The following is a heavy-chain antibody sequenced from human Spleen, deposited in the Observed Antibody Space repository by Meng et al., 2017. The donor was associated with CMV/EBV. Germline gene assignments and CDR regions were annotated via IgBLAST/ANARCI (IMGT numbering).Heavy chain of an antibody. CDR2: IYHSGIT. D-gene: IGHD3-10*01. Sequence: CAVSGGSVSSSNWWSWVRQPPGKGLEWIGEIYHSGITNHNPSLKSRATISVDKSKNQFSLKLSSVTAADTAVYYCASSSGELFYFDYWGQGTLVTVSS. J-gene: IGHJ4*02. CDR1: GGSVSSSNW. V-gene: IGHV4-4*02. CDR3: ASSSGELFYFDY.